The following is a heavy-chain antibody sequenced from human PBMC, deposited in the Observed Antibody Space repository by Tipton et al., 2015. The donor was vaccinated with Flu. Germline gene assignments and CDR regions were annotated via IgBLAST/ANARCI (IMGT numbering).Heavy chain of an antibody. J-gene: IGHJ6*02. Sequence: TLSLTCTVSGGSISSFYWSWIRQPPGKGLEWIGYIYYSGSTNYNPSLKSRVTISVDTSKNQSSLKLSSVTAADTAVYYCARDGGIVGVKGGMDVWGQGTTVTVSS. CDR1: GGSISSFY. V-gene: IGHV4-59*01. CDR2: IYYSGST. CDR3: ARDGGIVGVKGGMDV. D-gene: IGHD1-26*01.